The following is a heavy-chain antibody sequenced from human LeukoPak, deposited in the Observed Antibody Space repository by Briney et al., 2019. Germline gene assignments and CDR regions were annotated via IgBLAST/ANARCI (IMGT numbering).Heavy chain of an antibody. J-gene: IGHJ4*02. D-gene: IGHD6-13*01. CDR2: ISSSSSYI. V-gene: IGHV3-21*01. CDR1: GFTFSSHS. CDR3: ASTVAAAGTFDY. Sequence: PGGSLRLSCAASGFTFSSHSMNWVRQAPGKGLEWVSSISSSSSYIYYADSVKGRFTISRDNAKNSLYLQMNSLRAEDTAVYYCASTVAAAGTFDYWGQGTLVTVSS.